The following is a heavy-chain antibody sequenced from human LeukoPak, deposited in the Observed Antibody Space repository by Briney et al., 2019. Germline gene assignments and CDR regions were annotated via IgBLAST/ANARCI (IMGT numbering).Heavy chain of an antibody. Sequence: PSETLSLTCTVSGGSISSYYWNWIRQPPGKGLEWIGFISYSGSTTYSPSLKSRVTISGDRSKDQFSLRLSSVTAADTAVYYCARQIIDGSGSYHFDYWGQGTLVTVSS. J-gene: IGHJ4*02. V-gene: IGHV4-59*08. CDR2: ISYSGST. CDR1: GGSISSYY. CDR3: ARQIIDGSGSYHFDY. D-gene: IGHD3-10*01.